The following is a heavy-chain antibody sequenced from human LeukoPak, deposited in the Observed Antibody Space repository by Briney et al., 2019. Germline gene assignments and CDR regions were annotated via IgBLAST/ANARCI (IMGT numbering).Heavy chain of an antibody. CDR1: GGSISSYY. J-gene: IGHJ4*02. CDR2: IYYSGST. CDR3: ARRGWNYGEYYFDY. V-gene: IGHV4-59*01. D-gene: IGHD1-7*01. Sequence: SETLSLTCTVSGGSISSYYWSWIRQPPGKGLEWIGYIYYSGSTNYNPSLKSRVTISVDTSKNQFSLKLSSVTAAGTAVYYCARRGWNYGEYYFDYWGQGTLVTVSS.